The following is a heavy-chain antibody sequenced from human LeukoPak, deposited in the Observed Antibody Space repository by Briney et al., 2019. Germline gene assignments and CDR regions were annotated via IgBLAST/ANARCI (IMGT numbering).Heavy chain of an antibody. Sequence: PWETLSLTCAVYGGSFSGYYWSWIRQPPGKGLEWNGKINHSGSTNYNPSLKSRVTISVDTSKNQFSLKLSSVTAADTAVYYCARGDNWNDSGVYYFDYCGQGTLVTVSS. CDR1: GGSFSGYY. J-gene: IGHJ4*02. CDR2: INHSGST. V-gene: IGHV4-34*01. CDR3: ARGDNWNDSGVYYFDY. D-gene: IGHD1-1*01.